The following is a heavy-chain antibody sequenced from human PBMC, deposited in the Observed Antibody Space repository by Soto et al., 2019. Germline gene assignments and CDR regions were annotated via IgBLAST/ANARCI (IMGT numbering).Heavy chain of an antibody. CDR1: GFTFSSYG. D-gene: IGHD3-10*01. CDR3: AKGLYGSEYPHFDY. CDR2: ISYDGSNK. Sequence: GGSLRLSCAASGFTFSSYGMHWVRQAPGKGLEWVAVISYDGSNKYYADSVKGRFTISRDNSKNTLYLQMNSLRAEDTAVYYCAKGLYGSEYPHFDYWGQGTLVTVSS. V-gene: IGHV3-30*18. J-gene: IGHJ4*02.